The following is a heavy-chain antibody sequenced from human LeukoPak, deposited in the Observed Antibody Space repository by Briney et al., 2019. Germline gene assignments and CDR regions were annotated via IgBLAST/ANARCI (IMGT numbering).Heavy chain of an antibody. V-gene: IGHV1-18*04. CDR2: ISAYNGNT. J-gene: IGHJ5*02. D-gene: IGHD3-9*01. CDR3: ARDEGYDILTGYYNVFWFDP. Sequence: ASVKVSCKASGYTFTSYGISWVRQAPGQGLEWMGWISAYNGNTNYAQKLQGRVTMTTDTSTSTAYMELRSRRSDDTAVYYCARDEGYDILTGYYNVFWFDPWGQGTLVTVSS. CDR1: GYTFTSYG.